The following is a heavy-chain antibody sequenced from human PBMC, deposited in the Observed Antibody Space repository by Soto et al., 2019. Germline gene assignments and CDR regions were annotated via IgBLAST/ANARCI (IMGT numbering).Heavy chain of an antibody. CDR1: GFTFSRQA. Sequence: QVQLVESGGGVVQPERSLRLSCAASGFTFSRQAMHWVRQAPGRGLEWVAVIWYHGVDKYYADSVKGRFTISRDNSKNTVYLQMTSLRGEDTAVYYCATGFLGLCTGCNCPLDSWGQGSLVTVSS. D-gene: IGHD2-15*01. J-gene: IGHJ4*02. CDR2: IWYHGVDK. V-gene: IGHV3-33*01. CDR3: ATGFLGLCTGCNCPLDS.